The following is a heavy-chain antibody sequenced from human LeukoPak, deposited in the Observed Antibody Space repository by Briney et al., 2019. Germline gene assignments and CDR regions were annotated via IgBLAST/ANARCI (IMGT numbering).Heavy chain of an antibody. CDR2: ISDSGADT. CDR3: AKSRDDYTYVPIFDY. D-gene: IGHD5-24*01. J-gene: IGHJ4*01. V-gene: IGHV3-23*01. CDR1: GFTFSSYS. Sequence: RTGGSLRLCCAASGFTFSSYSTNWVRHAPAKGLEWVSSISDSGADTYYADSVKGRFTISRDNSKNTLYLQMNSLRAEDTAVYYCAKSRDDYTYVPIFDYWGHGTLVTVSS.